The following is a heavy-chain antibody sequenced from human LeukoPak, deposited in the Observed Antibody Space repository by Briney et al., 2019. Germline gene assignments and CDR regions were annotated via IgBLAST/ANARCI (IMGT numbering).Heavy chain of an antibody. D-gene: IGHD4-17*01. J-gene: IGHJ4*02. V-gene: IGHV3-21*04. CDR2: ISSSSSYT. Sequence: GGSLRLSCAASGFTFSSYSMNWVRQAPGKGLEWVSSISSSSSYTYYADSVKGRFTISRDNSKNTLYLQMNSLRAEDTAVYYCAKKAGKDYGESSDYWGQGTLVTVSS. CDR3: AKKAGKDYGESSDY. CDR1: GFTFSSYS.